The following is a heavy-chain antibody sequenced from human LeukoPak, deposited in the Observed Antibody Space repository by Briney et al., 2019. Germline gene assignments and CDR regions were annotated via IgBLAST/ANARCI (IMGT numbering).Heavy chain of an antibody. CDR3: VAAAGSRYFDY. CDR1: GGSFSGYY. D-gene: IGHD6-13*01. CDR2: INHSGST. V-gene: IGHV4-34*01. J-gene: IGHJ4*02. Sequence: SETLSLTCAVYGGSFSGYYWSWIRQPPGKGLEWIGEINHSGSTNYNPSLKSRVTISVDTSKNQFSLKLSSVTAADTAVSYCVAAAGSRYFDYWGQRTLVTVSS.